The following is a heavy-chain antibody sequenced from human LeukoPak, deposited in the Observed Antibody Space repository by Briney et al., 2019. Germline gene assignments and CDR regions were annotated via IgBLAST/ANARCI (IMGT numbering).Heavy chain of an antibody. CDR3: AKVSNYYYYMDV. V-gene: IGHV3-9*03. CDR1: GFTFDDYA. CDR2: ISWNSGSI. Sequence: GRSLRLSCAASGFTFDDYAMHWVRQAPGKGLEWVSGISWNSGSIGYADSVKGRFTISRDNAKNSLYLQMNSLRAEDMALYYCAKVSNYYYYMDVWGKGTTVTVSS. J-gene: IGHJ6*03.